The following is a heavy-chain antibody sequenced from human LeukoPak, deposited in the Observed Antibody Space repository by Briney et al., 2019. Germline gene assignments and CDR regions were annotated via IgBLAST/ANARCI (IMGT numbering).Heavy chain of an antibody. V-gene: IGHV1-18*01. Sequence: SVKVSCKASGYTFTSYGISWVRQAPGQGLEWMGWISAYNGNTNYAQKLQGRVTMTTDTSTSTAYMELRSLRSDDTAVYYCARDQYCSGGSCYGVDFDYWGQGTLVTVPS. J-gene: IGHJ4*02. CDR3: ARDQYCSGGSCYGVDFDY. D-gene: IGHD2-15*01. CDR1: GYTFTSYG. CDR2: ISAYNGNT.